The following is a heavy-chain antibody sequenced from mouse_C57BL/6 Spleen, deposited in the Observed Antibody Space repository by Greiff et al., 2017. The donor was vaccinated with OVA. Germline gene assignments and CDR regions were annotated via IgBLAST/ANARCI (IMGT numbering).Heavy chain of an antibody. J-gene: IGHJ4*01. V-gene: IGHV1-82*01. Sequence: VKLQESGPELVKPGASVKISCKASGYAFSSSWMNWVKQRPGKGLEWIGRIYPGDGDTNYNGKFKGKATLTADKSSSTAYMQLSSLTSEDSAVYFCARTGMDYWGQGTSVTVSS. CDR1: GYAFSSSW. CDR3: ARTGMDY. CDR2: IYPGDGDT.